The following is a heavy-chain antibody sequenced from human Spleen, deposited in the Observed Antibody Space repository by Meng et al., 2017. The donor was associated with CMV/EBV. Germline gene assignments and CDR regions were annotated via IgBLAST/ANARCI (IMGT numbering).Heavy chain of an antibody. CDR2: IDPSNTNT. J-gene: IGHJ4*02. CDR3: ARGYSSVY. Sequence: LKIAGKASGYRLPTYGVGWMRQKTGKGVEWMGIIDPSNTNTRYNPSFQGQVTISADKSLSTAYLQGSSLKASDTAMYYCARGYSSVYWGQGTLVTVSS. D-gene: IGHD6-25*01. V-gene: IGHV5-51*01. CDR1: GYRLPTYG.